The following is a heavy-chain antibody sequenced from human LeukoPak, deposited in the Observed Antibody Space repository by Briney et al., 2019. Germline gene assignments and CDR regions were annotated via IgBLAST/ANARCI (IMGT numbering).Heavy chain of an antibody. V-gene: IGHV3-9*01. CDR1: GFTFDDYA. CDR2: ISWNSAII. J-gene: IGHJ5*02. CDR3: AKPDAP. Sequence: GRSLRLSCAASGFTFDDYAMHWVRQAPGKGLEGVSAISWNSAIIGYADSVKGRFTISRDNATNSLYLQMNSLRAENTALYYCAKPDAPWGQGTLVTVSS.